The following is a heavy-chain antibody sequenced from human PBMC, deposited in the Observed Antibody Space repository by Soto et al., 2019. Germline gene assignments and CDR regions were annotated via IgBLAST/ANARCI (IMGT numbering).Heavy chain of an antibody. Sequence: GGSLRLSCAASGFTFSSYGMHWVRQAPGKGLEWVAVISYDGSNKYYADSVKGRFTISRDNSKSTLYLQMNSLRAEDTAVYYCAKGGYQLLSYYYYYYGMDVWGQGTTVTVSS. V-gene: IGHV3-30*18. CDR2: ISYDGSNK. D-gene: IGHD2-2*01. CDR3: AKGGYQLLSYYYYYYGMDV. J-gene: IGHJ6*02. CDR1: GFTFSSYG.